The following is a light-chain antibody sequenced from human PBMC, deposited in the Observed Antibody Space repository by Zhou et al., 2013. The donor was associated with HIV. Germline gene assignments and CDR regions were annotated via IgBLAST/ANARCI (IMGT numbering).Light chain of an antibody. Sequence: EIVLTQSPATLSLSPGERATLSCRASQTVSRYLAWYQQKPGQAPRLLIYDASNRATGIPARFSGSGSGTEFTLTISSLQSEDFAVYYCQHYGVSPYTFGPGTKLEI. CDR3: QHYGVSPYT. CDR2: DAS. V-gene: IGKV3-11*01. CDR1: QTVSRY. J-gene: IGKJ2*01.